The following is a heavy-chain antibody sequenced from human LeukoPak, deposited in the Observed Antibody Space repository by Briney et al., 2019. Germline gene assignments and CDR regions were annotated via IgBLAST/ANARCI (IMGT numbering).Heavy chain of an antibody. CDR2: IYPGDSNT. CDR3: ARRVVNNRNWYFNL. D-gene: IGHD4-23*01. V-gene: IGHV5-51*01. J-gene: IGHJ2*01. Sequence: GESLKISCKGSGYTFTSYWIGWVRQMPGKGLEWMGIIYPGDSNTRYSPSFQGQVAISADKSINTAYVQWSSLKASDTAMYYCARRVVNNRNWYFNLWGRGTLVTVSS. CDR1: GYTFTSYW.